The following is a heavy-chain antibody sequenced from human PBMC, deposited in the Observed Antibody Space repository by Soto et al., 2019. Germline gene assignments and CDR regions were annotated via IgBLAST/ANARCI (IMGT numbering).Heavy chain of an antibody. Sequence: QVQLVQSGAEVKKPGASVKVSCKASGYTFINYDVSWVRQAPGQLLEWMGWVRSYNGNANYAQKCQGRVTMTTDTSTNTAYMELRSLRSDDTAVYYCAREWGSNWRYFDFWGQGTLVSVSS. V-gene: IGHV1-18*01. CDR1: GYTFINYD. CDR2: VRSYNGNA. CDR3: AREWGSNWRYFDF. J-gene: IGHJ4*02. D-gene: IGHD6-13*01.